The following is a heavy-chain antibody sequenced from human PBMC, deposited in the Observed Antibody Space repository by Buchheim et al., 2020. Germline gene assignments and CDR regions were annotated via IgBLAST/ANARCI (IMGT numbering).Heavy chain of an antibody. V-gene: IGHV3-30*18. CDR2: ISYDGSNK. Sequence: QVQLVESGGGVVQPGRSLRLSCAASGFTFSSYGMHWVRQAPGKGLEWVAVISYDGSNKYYADSVKGRFTLSRDNSKNSLYLQMNSLRAEDTAVYYCAKDHYDSSGYLFDYWGQGTL. J-gene: IGHJ4*02. CDR1: GFTFSSYG. D-gene: IGHD3-22*01. CDR3: AKDHYDSSGYLFDY.